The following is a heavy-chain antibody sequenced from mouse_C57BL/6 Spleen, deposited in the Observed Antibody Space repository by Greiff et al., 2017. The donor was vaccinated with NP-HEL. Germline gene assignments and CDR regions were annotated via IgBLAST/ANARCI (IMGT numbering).Heavy chain of an antibody. J-gene: IGHJ4*01. D-gene: IGHD2-4*01. CDR2: INPNNGGT. CDR1: GYTFTDYY. CDR3: ARGDYDDDATGNARGY. Sequence: VQLQQSGPELVKPGASVKMSCKASGYTFTDYYMNWVKQSHGRSLEWIGDINPNNGGTSYNQKFKGKATLTVDKSSSTAYMERRSLTSEDTAVYYGARGDYDDDATGNARGYWGQGTTVTVSS. V-gene: IGHV1-26*01.